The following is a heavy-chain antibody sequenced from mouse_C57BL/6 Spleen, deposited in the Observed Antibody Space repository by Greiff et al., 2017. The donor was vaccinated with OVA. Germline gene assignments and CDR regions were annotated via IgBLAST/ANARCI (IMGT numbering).Heavy chain of an antibody. CDR2: IYPRSGNT. V-gene: IGHV1-81*01. Sequence: QVQLQQSGAELARPGASVKLSCKASGYTFTSYGISWVKQRTGQGLEWIGEIYPRSGNTYYNEKFKGNATLTADKSSSTAYMELRSLTSEDSAVYFCAREEGSTMRGDYWGQGTTLTVSS. D-gene: IGHD2-4*01. CDR3: AREEGSTMRGDY. CDR1: GYTFTSYG. J-gene: IGHJ2*01.